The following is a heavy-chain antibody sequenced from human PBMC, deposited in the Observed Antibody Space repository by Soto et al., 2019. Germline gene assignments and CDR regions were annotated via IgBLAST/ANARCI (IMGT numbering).Heavy chain of an antibody. CDR2: IYYSGST. Sequence: PSETLSLTCTVSGGSISSSSYYWGWIRQPPGKGLEWIGSIYYSGSTYYNPSLKSRVTISVDTSKNQFSLKLSSVTAADTAVYYCARITMIVVPLARFDYWGQRTLVTVSS. J-gene: IGHJ4*02. D-gene: IGHD3-22*01. CDR3: ARITMIVVPLARFDY. CDR1: GGSISSSSYY. V-gene: IGHV4-39*01.